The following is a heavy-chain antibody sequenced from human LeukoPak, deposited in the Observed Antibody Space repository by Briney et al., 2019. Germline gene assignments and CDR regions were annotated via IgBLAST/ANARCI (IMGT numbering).Heavy chain of an antibody. CDR3: AKSKRNSALGTLFDY. D-gene: IGHD7-27*01. V-gene: IGHV3-48*01. J-gene: IGHJ4*02. Sequence: GGSLRLSCAASGFTFSSYSMNWVRQAPGKGLEWVSYISSSSSTIYYADSVKGRFTISRDNSKNTLYLQMNSLRAEDTAVYYCAKSKRNSALGTLFDYWGQGTLVTVSS. CDR2: ISSSSSTI. CDR1: GFTFSSYS.